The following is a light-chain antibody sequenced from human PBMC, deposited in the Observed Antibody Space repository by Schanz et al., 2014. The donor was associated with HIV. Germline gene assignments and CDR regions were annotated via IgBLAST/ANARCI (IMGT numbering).Light chain of an antibody. V-gene: IGLV2-14*02. CDR1: SSDVGKYNL. CDR2: EVN. J-gene: IGLJ1*01. Sequence: QSALTQPASVSGSPGQSITISCTGTSSDVGKYNLVSWYQQHPGRAPKVMIYEVNKRPSGVPDRFSGSKSGNTASLTVSGLQAEDEADYYCSSYAGSNSYVFGTGTKLTVL. CDR3: SSYAGSNSYV.